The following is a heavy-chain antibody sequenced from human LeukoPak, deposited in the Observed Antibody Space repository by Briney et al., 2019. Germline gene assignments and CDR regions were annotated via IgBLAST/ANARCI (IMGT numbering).Heavy chain of an antibody. CDR1: GGSISSYY. CDR3: ARVTYDFWSGYGNYYFDY. Sequence: PSETLSLTCTVSGGSISSYYWSWIRQPPGKGLEWIGYIYYSGSTNYNPSLKSRVTISVDTSKNQFSLKLSSVTAAGTAVYYCARVTYDFWSGYGNYYFDYWGQGTLVTVSS. J-gene: IGHJ4*02. V-gene: IGHV4-59*01. D-gene: IGHD3-3*01. CDR2: IYYSGST.